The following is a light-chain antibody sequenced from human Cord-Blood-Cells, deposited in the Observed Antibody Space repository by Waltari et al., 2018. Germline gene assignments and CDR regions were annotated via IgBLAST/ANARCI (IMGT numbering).Light chain of an antibody. CDR1: QSISSY. V-gene: IGKV1-39*01. Sequence: DIQMTKPQSSLPALLGDRVTITCRASQSISSYLNWYQQKPGKAPKLLIYAASSLQSGVPSRFSGSGSGTDFTLTISSLQPEDFATYYCQQSYSTPYTFGQGTKLEIK. J-gene: IGKJ2*01. CDR2: AAS. CDR3: QQSYSTPYT.